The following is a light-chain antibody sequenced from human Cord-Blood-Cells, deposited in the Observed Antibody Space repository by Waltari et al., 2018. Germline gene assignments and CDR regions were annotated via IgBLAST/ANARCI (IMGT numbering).Light chain of an antibody. V-gene: IGLV2-23*01. CDR2: EAR. J-gene: IGLJ2*01. CDR3: CSYAGSSNVV. CDR1: RRDIGSYNL. Sequence: SALTQSVSVSGSPGQSITISCTGTRRDIGSYNLVSWYQQHPGQAPKLMIYEARKRPSGVSNRFSGAKSGNTDSLTFSGLQAEDEADYYCCSYAGSSNVVFGGGTKLTVL.